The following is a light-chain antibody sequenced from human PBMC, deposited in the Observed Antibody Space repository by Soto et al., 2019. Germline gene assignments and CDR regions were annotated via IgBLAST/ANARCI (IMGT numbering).Light chain of an antibody. Sequence: QSSLTQPASVYGFPGRSITISCTGTSSDVGGNKYVSWYQHYPGKAPKLMICDVSNRPSGVSNRFSGSKSGNTASLTISGLQAEDEADYYCSAFTGTTYVFGTGTKVTVL. CDR3: SAFTGTTYV. CDR1: SSDVGGNKY. V-gene: IGLV2-14*03. CDR2: DVS. J-gene: IGLJ1*01.